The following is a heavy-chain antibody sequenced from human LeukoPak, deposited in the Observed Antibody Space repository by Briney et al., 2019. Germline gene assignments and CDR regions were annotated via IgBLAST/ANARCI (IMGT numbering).Heavy chain of an antibody. CDR3: ARSGLLITMIVDYYFDY. V-gene: IGHV1-18*01. CDR1: GYTFTSYG. Sequence: ASVKVSCKASGYTFTSYGISWVRQAPGQGLEWMGWISAHNGNTNYAQKLQGRVTMTTDTFTSTAYMELRSLRSDDTAVYYCARSGLLITMIVDYYFDYWGQGTLVTVSS. J-gene: IGHJ4*02. CDR2: ISAHNGNT. D-gene: IGHD3-22*01.